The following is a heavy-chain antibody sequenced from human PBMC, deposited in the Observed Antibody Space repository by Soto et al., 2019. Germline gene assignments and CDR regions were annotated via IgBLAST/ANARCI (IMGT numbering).Heavy chain of an antibody. D-gene: IGHD3-3*01. J-gene: IGHJ6*02. CDR2: MNPNSGNT. CDR1: GYTFTSYD. CDR3: ARAADYDFWSGYYDQSYDYGMDV. V-gene: IGHV1-8*01. Sequence: ASVKVSCKASGYTFTSYDINWVRQATGQGLEWMGWMNPNSGNTAYAQKFQGRVTMTRNTSISTAYMELSSLRSEDTAVYYCARAADYDFWSGYYDQSYDYGMDVWGQGTTVTVSS.